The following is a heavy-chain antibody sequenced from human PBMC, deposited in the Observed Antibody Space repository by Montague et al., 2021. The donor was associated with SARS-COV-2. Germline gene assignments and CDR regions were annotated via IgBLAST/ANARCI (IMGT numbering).Heavy chain of an antibody. Sequence: SLRLSCAASGFTFSDYKINWVRQAPGKGLEWVSSITSKSGSTYYSESVQGLFTVSRDNAKNSLYLQMNSLTAEDAAVYYCARDLLTPTWGSRHFPYGMDVWGQGTTVTVSS. CDR2: ITSKSGST. V-gene: IGHV3-21*01. CDR3: ARDLLTPTWGSRHFPYGMDV. J-gene: IGHJ6*02. CDR1: GFTFSDYK. D-gene: IGHD2/OR15-2a*01.